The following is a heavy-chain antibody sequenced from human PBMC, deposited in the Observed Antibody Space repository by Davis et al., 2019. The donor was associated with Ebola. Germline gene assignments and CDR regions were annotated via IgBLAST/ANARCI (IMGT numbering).Heavy chain of an antibody. D-gene: IGHD2-2*01. Sequence: AASVKVSCKASGGTFSSHAISWVRQAPGQGLEWMGRIIPILGIANYAQKFQGRVTITADKSTSTAYMELSSLRSEDTAVYYCARERVPADPNWFDPWGQGTLVTVSS. V-gene: IGHV1-69*04. J-gene: IGHJ5*02. CDR1: GGTFSSHA. CDR2: IIPILGIA. CDR3: ARERVPADPNWFDP.